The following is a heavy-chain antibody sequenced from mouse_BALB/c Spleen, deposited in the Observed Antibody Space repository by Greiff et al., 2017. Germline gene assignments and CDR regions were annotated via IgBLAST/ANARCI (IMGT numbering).Heavy chain of an antibody. CDR3: ARAYYGNLYYAMDY. CDR1: GYSITSDYA. V-gene: IGHV3-2*02. J-gene: IGHJ4*01. CDR2: ISYSGST. Sequence: EVQLQESGPGLVKPSQSLSLTCTVTGYSITSDYAWNWIRQFPGNKLEWMGYISYSGSTSYNPSLKSRISITRDTSKNQFFLQLNSVTTEDTATYYCARAYYGNLYYAMDYWGQGTSVTVSS. D-gene: IGHD2-10*01.